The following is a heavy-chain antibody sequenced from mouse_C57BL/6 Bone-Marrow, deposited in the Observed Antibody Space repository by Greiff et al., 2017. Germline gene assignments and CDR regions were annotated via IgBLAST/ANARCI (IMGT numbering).Heavy chain of an antibody. CDR2: IYWDDDK. V-gene: IGHV8-12*01. Sequence: QVQLKESGPGILQSSQTLSLTCSFSGFSLSTSGMGVSWIRQPSGKGLEWLAHIYWDDDKRYNPSLKSRLTISTDTSRNQVCLKITSVDTADTATYYGARTDYGSSYWFAYWGQGTLVTVSA. CDR1: GFSLSTSGMG. J-gene: IGHJ3*01. CDR3: ARTDYGSSYWFAY. D-gene: IGHD1-1*01.